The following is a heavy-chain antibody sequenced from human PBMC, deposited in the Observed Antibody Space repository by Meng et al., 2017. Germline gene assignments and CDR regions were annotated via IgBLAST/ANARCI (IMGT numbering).Heavy chain of an antibody. CDR2: ISSSCSYI. J-gene: IGHJ4*02. CDR1: GFTFSSDS. V-gene: IGHV3-21*04. CDR3: ARDPTYYYDSSGYNDY. D-gene: IGHD3-22*01. Sequence: GESLKISCAASGFTFSSDSMNWVRQAPGKGLEWVSSISSSCSYIYYEDSVKGRFTISRDNAKNSLSLQMNSLRAEDTAVYYCARDPTYYYDSSGYNDYWGQGTLVTVSS.